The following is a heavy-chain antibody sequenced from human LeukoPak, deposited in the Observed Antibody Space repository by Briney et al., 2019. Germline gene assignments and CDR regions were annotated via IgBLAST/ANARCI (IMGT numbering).Heavy chain of an antibody. CDR2: IYYSGST. CDR3: ASQAYCGGDCYSAYDY. J-gene: IGHJ4*02. D-gene: IGHD2-21*02. Sequence: SETLSLICTVSGASVSSGSYYWSWIRQPPGKGLEWIGYIYYSGSTNYNPSLKSRVTISVDTSKNQFSLKLSSVTAADTAVYYCASQAYCGGDCYSAYDYWGQGTLVTVSS. V-gene: IGHV4-61*01. CDR1: GASVSSGSYY.